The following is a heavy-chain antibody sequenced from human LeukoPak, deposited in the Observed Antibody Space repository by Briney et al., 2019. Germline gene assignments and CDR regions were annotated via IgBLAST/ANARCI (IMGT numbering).Heavy chain of an antibody. CDR3: AKVEYSSSWYSFDY. J-gene: IGHJ4*02. CDR2: VSGSGGTT. V-gene: IGHV3-23*01. Sequence: PGGSLRLSCAASGFTFSSYAMSWARQAPGKGLEWVSSVSGSGGTTYYADSVKGRFTISRDNSKNTLYLQMNNVRAEDAALYYCAKVEYSSSWYSFDYWGQGTLVTVSS. D-gene: IGHD6-13*01. CDR1: GFTFSSYA.